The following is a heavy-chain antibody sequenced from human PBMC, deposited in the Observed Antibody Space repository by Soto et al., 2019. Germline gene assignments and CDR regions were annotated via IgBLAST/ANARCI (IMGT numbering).Heavy chain of an antibody. J-gene: IGHJ4*02. CDR3: AKDTYSSSWYF. CDR2: IDKSGGDT. V-gene: IGHV3-23*05. D-gene: IGHD2-2*01. CDR1: GFTFTNYL. Sequence: EVQLLESGGDLVKPGGSLRLSCVASGFTFTNYLMTWVRQAPGKGLEWVSSIDKSGGDTYYADSVKGRFTISRDNSKNTLYLQMNGLRAEDTALYYCAKDTYSSSWYFWGQGTLVTVSS.